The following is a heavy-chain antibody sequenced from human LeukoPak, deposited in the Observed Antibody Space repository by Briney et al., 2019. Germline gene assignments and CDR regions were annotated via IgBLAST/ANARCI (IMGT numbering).Heavy chain of an antibody. D-gene: IGHD6-13*01. CDR3: AREGGEAAATFDY. CDR1: GGSMRSNY. CDR2: IYYSGST. V-gene: IGHV4-59*01. J-gene: IGHJ4*02. Sequence: SETLSLTCTVSGGSMRSNYWSLTRQPPGKGLEWIGNIYYSGSTNYNPSLKSRVTISIDPSKNQFSLKLSSVTAGDTAIYYCAREGGEAAATFDYWGQGTLVTVSS.